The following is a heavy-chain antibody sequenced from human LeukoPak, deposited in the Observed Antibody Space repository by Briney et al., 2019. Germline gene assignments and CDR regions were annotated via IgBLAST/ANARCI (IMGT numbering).Heavy chain of an antibody. Sequence: AGGSLRLSCAASGFTFSNYEMNWVRQAPGKGPEWISYISTSVSTTYYADSVKGRFTISRDNAKNSLYLQMISLRVEDSAVYYCARLAYLDYWGQGTLVTVSS. V-gene: IGHV3-48*03. CDR3: ARLAYLDY. CDR2: ISTSVSTT. CDR1: GFTFSNYE. J-gene: IGHJ4*02. D-gene: IGHD3-3*02.